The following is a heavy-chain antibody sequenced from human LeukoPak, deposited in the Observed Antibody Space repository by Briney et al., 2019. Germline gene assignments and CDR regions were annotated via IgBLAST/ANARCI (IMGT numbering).Heavy chain of an antibody. CDR3: ARGYSYGPTDAFDY. CDR1: GFTVSSNY. CDR2: IYSGGST. J-gene: IGHJ4*02. Sequence: GGSLRLSCAASGFTVSSNYMSWVRQAPGKGLEWVSVIYSGGSTYYADSVKGRFTISRDNSKNTLYLQMNSLRAEDTAVYYCARGYSYGPTDAFDYWGQGTLVTVSS. D-gene: IGHD5-18*01. V-gene: IGHV3-66*01.